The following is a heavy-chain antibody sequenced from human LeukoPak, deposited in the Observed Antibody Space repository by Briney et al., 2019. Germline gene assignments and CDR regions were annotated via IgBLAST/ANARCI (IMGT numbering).Heavy chain of an antibody. D-gene: IGHD2-2*01. CDR3: AKDPGGYQLLYWFDP. CDR1: GFTFSSYA. V-gene: IGHV3-23*01. J-gene: IGHJ5*02. Sequence: GGSLRLSCAASGFTFSSYAMSWVRQAPGKGLEWVSAISGSGGSTYYADSVKGRFTISRDNSKNTLYLQMNSLRAEDTAVYYCAKDPGGYQLLYWFDPWGQGTLVIVSS. CDR2: ISGSGGST.